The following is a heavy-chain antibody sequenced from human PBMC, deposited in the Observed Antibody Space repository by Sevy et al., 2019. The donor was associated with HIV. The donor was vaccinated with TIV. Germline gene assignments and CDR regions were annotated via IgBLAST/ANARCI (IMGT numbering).Heavy chain of an antibody. CDR3: ARGASSSWYSNYYYYMDV. D-gene: IGHD6-13*01. CDR1: GGSISSYY. CDR2: IYTSGST. J-gene: IGHJ6*03. Sequence: SETLSLTCTVSGGSISSYYWSWIRQPAGKGLEWIGRIYTSGSTNYNPTLKSRVTMSVDTSKNQFPLKLSSVTAADTAVYYCARGASSSWYSNYYYYMDVWGKGTTVTVSS. V-gene: IGHV4-4*07.